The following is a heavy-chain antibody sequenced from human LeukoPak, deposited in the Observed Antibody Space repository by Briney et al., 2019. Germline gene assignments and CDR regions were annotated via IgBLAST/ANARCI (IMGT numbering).Heavy chain of an antibody. V-gene: IGHV3-21*04. J-gene: IGHJ5*02. D-gene: IGHD3-16*01. CDR1: GFTLSSYS. CDR2: IISSSTYI. Sequence: GGSLRLSCAASGFTLSSYSMNCVRQAPGEGLEWVSSIISSSTYINYANSVKERFIIPTDNAKNSLYLQMNRLRAEDTAVYYCARTLGGDWFDPWGQGTLVTVSS. CDR3: ARTLGGDWFDP.